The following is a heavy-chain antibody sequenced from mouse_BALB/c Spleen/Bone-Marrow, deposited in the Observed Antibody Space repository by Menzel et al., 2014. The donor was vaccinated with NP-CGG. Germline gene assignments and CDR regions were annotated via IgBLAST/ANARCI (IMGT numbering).Heavy chain of an antibody. CDR1: GFTFTDYH. V-gene: IGHV7-3*02. CDR3: ARDENYDIYWYFDV. D-gene: IGHD1-1*01. J-gene: IGHJ1*01. Sequence: EVQLQQSGGGLVQPGGSLRLSCATSGFTFTDYHKSWVRQTPGKALEWLGFIRNKANGYTTDYSVSVKGRFTISRDNSQSILYLQMNTLRAEDSATYYCARDENYDIYWYFDVWGAGTTVTVSS. CDR2: IRNKANGYTT.